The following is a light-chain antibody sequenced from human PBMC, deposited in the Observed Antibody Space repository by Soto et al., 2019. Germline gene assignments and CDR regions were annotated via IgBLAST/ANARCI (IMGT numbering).Light chain of an antibody. Sequence: EIVMTQSPATLSVSPGERATLSCRASQSVSSNLAWYQQKPGQAPRLLIYGASTRATGIPARFSGSGSGTEFTHTISSLQSEDFAVYSCQQYNNWPRTFGPGTKVDIK. V-gene: IGKV3-15*01. J-gene: IGKJ3*01. CDR3: QQYNNWPRT. CDR2: GAS. CDR1: QSVSSN.